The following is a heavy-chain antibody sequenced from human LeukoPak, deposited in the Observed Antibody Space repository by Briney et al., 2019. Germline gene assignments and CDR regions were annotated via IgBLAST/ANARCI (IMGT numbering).Heavy chain of an antibody. CDR1: GGSLSRGGCY. Sequence: PSRTLSLTCTVSGGSLSRGGCYWSWLRQHPGKGVEWIGYIYYSGSTYYNPSLKSRVTISVDTSKNQFSLKLSSVTAADTAVYYCASYTPVRDGYKRFDYWGRGTLVTVSS. V-gene: IGHV4-31*03. CDR3: ASYTPVRDGYKRFDY. CDR2: IYYSGST. D-gene: IGHD5-24*01. J-gene: IGHJ4*02.